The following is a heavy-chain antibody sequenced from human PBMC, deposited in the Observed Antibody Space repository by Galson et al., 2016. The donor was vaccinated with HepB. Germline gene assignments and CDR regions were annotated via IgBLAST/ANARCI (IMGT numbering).Heavy chain of an antibody. J-gene: IGHJ6*02. CDR2: IDWEDDK. CDR1: GFSLNTRGMC. Sequence: PALVKPTQTLTLTCTFSGFSLNTRGMCVSWIRQPPGKALEWLARIDWEDDKYYSPFLESRLAISKDTSTNQVVLTMTNLDPVDSGTYYWARSDTRQSYFALDVWGQGTTVTVSS. V-gene: IGHV2-70*11. CDR3: ARSDTRQSYFALDV.